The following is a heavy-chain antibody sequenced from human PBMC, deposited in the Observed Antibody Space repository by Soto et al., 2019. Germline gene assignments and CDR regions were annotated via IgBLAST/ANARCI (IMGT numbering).Heavy chain of an antibody. J-gene: IGHJ4*02. CDR2: IYYSGGS. CDR3: ARGGDQFDY. V-gene: IGHV4-31*03. Sequence: QVQLQESGPGLVKPSQSLSLTCIVSGGSISSGGYYWSWIRQHPGKGLEWIGYIYYSGGSNYNPSLKSRVSISVDTSKNQFSLRLSSVTAADTAVYYCARGGDQFDYWGQGTLVTVSS. D-gene: IGHD2-21*02. CDR1: GGSISSGGYY.